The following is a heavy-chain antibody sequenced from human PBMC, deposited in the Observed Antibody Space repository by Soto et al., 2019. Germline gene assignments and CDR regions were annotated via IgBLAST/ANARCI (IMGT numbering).Heavy chain of an antibody. V-gene: IGHV1-69*08. CDR1: GGTFSTYT. Sequence: QVQLVQSGAEVKKPGSSVKVSCKASGGTFSTYTINWVRQAPGQGLEWMGRIIPLLDVTNNAQRFQGRVTITADKSTSTVYMEQTSLTSHDTAVYYCARDSGTVGYDDSWGQGTLVTVSS. J-gene: IGHJ4*02. CDR3: ARDSGTVGYDDS. D-gene: IGHD3-10*01. CDR2: IIPLLDVT.